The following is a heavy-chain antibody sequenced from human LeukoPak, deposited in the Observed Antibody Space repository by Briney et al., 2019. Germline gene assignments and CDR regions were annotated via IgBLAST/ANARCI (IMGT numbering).Heavy chain of an antibody. Sequence: ASVKVSCKASGGTFSSYAISWVRQAPGQGLEWMGGIIPIFGTANYAQKFQGRVTTTADESTSTAYMELSSLRPEDTAVYYCARGYYGDYWTFDYWGQGTLVTVSS. CDR1: GGTFSSYA. D-gene: IGHD4-17*01. J-gene: IGHJ4*02. CDR3: ARGYYGDYWTFDY. V-gene: IGHV1-69*13. CDR2: IIPIFGTA.